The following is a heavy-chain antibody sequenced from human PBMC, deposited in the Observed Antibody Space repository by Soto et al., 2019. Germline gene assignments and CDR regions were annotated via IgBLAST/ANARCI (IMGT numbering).Heavy chain of an antibody. CDR3: AKKEVYYNTGPLPVPFTDV. CDR1: GGTLSSET. CDR2: IIPLLVIG. D-gene: IGHD3-9*01. V-gene: IGHV1-69*02. J-gene: IGHJ6*03. Sequence: QVQLVQSGPEVKKSGSSVKVSCKVSGGTLSSETISWLRQAPGQGLEWMGRIIPLLVIGNYAQKFQGRVTLTDDRDATTGDVTSRSITYKEMDIYYCAKKEVYYNTGPLPVPFTDVWGTWTSFTVSS.